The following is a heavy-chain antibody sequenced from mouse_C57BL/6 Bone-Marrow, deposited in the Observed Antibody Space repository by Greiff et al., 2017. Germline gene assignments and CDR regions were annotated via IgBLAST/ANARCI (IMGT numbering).Heavy chain of an antibody. Sequence: DVMLVESGGGLVKPGGSLKLSCAASGFTFSSYAMSWVRQTPEKRLEWVATISDGGSYTYYPDNVKGRFTITRDNATNNLYLQMSHLKSEDTAMYECAGDGETAQAFYDMDYWGQGTSVTVSS. CDR1: GFTFSSYA. D-gene: IGHD3-2*02. CDR3: AGDGETAQAFYDMDY. V-gene: IGHV5-4*01. J-gene: IGHJ4*01. CDR2: ISDGGSYT.